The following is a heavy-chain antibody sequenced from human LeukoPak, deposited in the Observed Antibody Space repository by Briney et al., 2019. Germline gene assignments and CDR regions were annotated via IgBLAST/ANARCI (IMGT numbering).Heavy chain of an antibody. V-gene: IGHV4-30-4*08. J-gene: IGHJ6*03. CDR1: GGSISSGDYY. D-gene: IGHD5-24*01. CDR2: IYYSGST. CDR3: ATQKYLRWPTKYSGNYYYYMDV. Sequence: SETLSLTCTVSGGSISSGDYYWSWIRQPPGKGLEWIGYIYYSGSTYYNPSLKSRVTISVDTSKNQFSLKLSSVTAADTAVYYCATQKYLRWPTKYSGNYYYYMDVWGKGTTVTVSS.